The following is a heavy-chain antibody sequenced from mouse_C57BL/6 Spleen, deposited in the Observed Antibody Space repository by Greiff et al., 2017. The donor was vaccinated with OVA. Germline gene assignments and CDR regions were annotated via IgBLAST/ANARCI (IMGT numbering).Heavy chain of an antibody. Sequence: VQLQQPGAELVKPGASVKVSCKASGYTFTSYWMHWVKQRPGQGLEWIGRIHPSDSDTNYNQKFKGKATLTVDKSSSTAYMQLSSLTSEDSAVYYWARAGGLYYSSSYDWCFDVWGTGTTVTVSS. CDR3: ARAGGLYYSSSYDWCFDV. V-gene: IGHV1-74*01. D-gene: IGHD1-1*01. J-gene: IGHJ1*03. CDR1: GYTFTSYW. CDR2: IHPSDSDT.